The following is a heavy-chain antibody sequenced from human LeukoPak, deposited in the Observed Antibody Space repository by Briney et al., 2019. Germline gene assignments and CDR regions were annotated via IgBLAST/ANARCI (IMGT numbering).Heavy chain of an antibody. CDR3: ASDTGHAMTTVDVGLDY. CDR2: ITNDGSNK. Sequence: GRSLRLSCEASGFAFSSYAMHWVRQAPGTGLEWVTLITNDGSNKYYTDSVKGRFTISRDNTKNTVYLQMNSLRAEDTALYYCASDTGHAMTTVDVGLDYWSQGTLVTASS. CDR1: GFAFSSYA. D-gene: IGHD4-11*01. J-gene: IGHJ4*02. V-gene: IGHV3-30*10.